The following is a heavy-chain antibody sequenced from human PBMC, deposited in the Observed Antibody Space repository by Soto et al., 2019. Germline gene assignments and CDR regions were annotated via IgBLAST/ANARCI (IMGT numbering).Heavy chain of an antibody. D-gene: IGHD3-10*01. J-gene: IGHJ4*02. CDR1: GFTFSSYA. CDR2: ISGSGGSI. CDR3: AKEGYYGSWGSCYFDS. V-gene: IGHV3-23*01. Sequence: EVQLLESGGGLVHPGGSLRLSCAASGFTFSSYAMSLVRQAPGKGLEWVSAISGSGGSIYYADSVKGRFTISRDNSKNTLYLQMNSLRAEDTAVYYCAKEGYYGSWGSCYFDSWGQGTLVTVSS.